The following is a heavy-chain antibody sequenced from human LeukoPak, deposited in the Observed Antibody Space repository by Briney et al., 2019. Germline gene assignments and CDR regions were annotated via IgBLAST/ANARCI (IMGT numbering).Heavy chain of an antibody. D-gene: IGHD3-3*01. V-gene: IGHV3-21*01. Sequence: GGSLRLSCAASGFTFSSYSMNWVRQAPGKGLEWVSSISSSSSYIYYADSVKGRFTISRDNAKNSLYLQMNSLRAEDTAVYYCARLKSAFYYYGMDVWGQGTTVTVSS. CDR2: ISSSSSYI. CDR3: ARLKSAFYYYGMDV. J-gene: IGHJ6*02. CDR1: GFTFSSYS.